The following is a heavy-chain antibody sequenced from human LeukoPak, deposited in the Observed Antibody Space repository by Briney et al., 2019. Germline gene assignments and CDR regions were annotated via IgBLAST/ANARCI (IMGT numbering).Heavy chain of an antibody. CDR2: IYYSGST. D-gene: IGHD3-9*01. V-gene: IGHV4-39*07. CDR3: ARVQLRYFDWLLPDGDY. CDR1: GGSINSGGYS. J-gene: IGHJ4*02. Sequence: SETLSLTCAVSGGSINSGGYSWSWIRQPPGKGLEWIGSIYYSGSTYYNPSLKSRVTISVDTSKNQFSLKLSSVTAADTAVYYCARVQLRYFDWLLPDGDYWGQGTLVTVSS.